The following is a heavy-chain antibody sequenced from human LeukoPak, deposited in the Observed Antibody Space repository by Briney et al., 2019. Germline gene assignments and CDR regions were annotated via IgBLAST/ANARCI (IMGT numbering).Heavy chain of an antibody. J-gene: IGHJ3*02. Sequence: GGSLRLSCAGSGFPFSTYAMSWVRPAPGKGLEWVSVVSNSGGTTYYADSVKGRFTIARDNFKNTLYLQMNSLRVEDTAVYYCAREGDTLGYCSGGACGGPFDIWGQGTVVTVSS. CDR3: AREGDTLGYCSGGACGGPFDI. CDR2: VSNSGGTT. V-gene: IGHV3-23*01. CDR1: GFPFSTYA. D-gene: IGHD2-15*01.